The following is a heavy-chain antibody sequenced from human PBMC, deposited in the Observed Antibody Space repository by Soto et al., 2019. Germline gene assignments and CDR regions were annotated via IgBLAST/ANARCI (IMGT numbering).Heavy chain of an antibody. CDR3: ARGALYVDTAMVYYYYGMDV. J-gene: IGHJ6*02. CDR2: INHSGST. D-gene: IGHD5-18*01. CDR1: GGSFSGYY. V-gene: IGHV4-34*01. Sequence: SETLSLTCAVYGGSFSGYYWSWIRQPPGKGLEWIGEINHSGSTNYNPSLKSRVTISVDTSKNQFSLKLSSVTAAGTAVYYCARGALYVDTAMVYYYYGMDVWGQGTTVTVSS.